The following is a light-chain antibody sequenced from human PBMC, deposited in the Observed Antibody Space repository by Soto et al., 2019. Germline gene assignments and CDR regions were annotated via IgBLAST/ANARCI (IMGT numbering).Light chain of an antibody. V-gene: IGLV2-8*01. Sequence: QSALTQSPSASGSPVQSVTISCTGTSSDIGGYNSVSWYQQHPGKAPKVMIYDVSKRPSGVPDRFSGSKSGNTASLTVSALQAEDEADYYCSSYTDRNNLGFGTGTKLTVL. CDR2: DVS. J-gene: IGLJ1*01. CDR3: SSYTDRNNLG. CDR1: SSDIGGYNS.